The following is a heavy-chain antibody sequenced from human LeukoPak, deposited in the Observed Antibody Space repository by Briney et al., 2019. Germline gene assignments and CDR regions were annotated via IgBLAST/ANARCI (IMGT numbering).Heavy chain of an antibody. CDR3: ARDSAVVPTVMVITTDYFDY. Sequence: GASVTVSCKASGYTFTTYYIHWVRQDPGQGLEWMGIINPSGGSTSYAQKFQGRVTMTRDTSTSTVYMELSSLRSEDTAVYYCARDSAVVPTVMVITTDYFDYWGQGTLVTVSS. J-gene: IGHJ4*02. CDR2: INPSGGST. V-gene: IGHV1-46*01. CDR1: GYTFTTYY. D-gene: IGHD3-22*01.